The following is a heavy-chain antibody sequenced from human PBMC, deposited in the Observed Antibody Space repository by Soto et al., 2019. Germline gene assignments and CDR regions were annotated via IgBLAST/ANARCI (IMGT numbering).Heavy chain of an antibody. V-gene: IGHV3-43*01. Sequence: PGGALRVWCGGSGFTLGDGSMLWVRQGPGKGLEWVSLISWDGDSTYYADSVKGRFTISRDNSKNSLYLQMNSLRTEDTAFYYCAKASDASSGYYYFDYWRQGT. CDR3: AKASDASSGYYYFDY. CDR1: GFTLGDGS. J-gene: IGHJ4*02. CDR2: ISWDGDST. D-gene: IGHD3-22*01.